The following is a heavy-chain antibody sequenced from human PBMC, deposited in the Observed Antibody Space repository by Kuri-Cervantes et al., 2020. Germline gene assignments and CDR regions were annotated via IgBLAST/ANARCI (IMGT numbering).Heavy chain of an antibody. CDR2: VNHNGNT. J-gene: IGHJ4*02. Sequence: SQTLSLTCGISGYSINSDSYWGWIRQPPGKGLEWIGAVNHNGNTYNSPSLKSRMTISVDTSKNQFSLNLTSVTAADTAVYYCARLEGASDYWGQGTLVTVSS. V-gene: IGHV4-38-2*01. CDR3: ARLEGASDY. D-gene: IGHD3-16*01. CDR1: GYSINSDSY.